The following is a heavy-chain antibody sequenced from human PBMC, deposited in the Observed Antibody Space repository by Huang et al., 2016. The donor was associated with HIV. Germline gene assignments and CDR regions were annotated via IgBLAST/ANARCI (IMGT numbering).Heavy chain of an antibody. J-gene: IGHJ5*02. CDR2: ISSDGNNK. D-gene: IGHD3-3*01. CDR3: ARGGVIISTPFDP. Sequence: QVQLVESGGTVVQPGKSLRLSWVASGFTFSTYAVHWVGQSPDKGLGWLAVISSDGNNKFYADSLRGRFTVSRDNSKYTVFLQMNSLRPEDTAVYYCARGGVIISTPFDPWGQGTLVTVSS. CDR1: GFTFSTYA. V-gene: IGHV3-30-3*01.